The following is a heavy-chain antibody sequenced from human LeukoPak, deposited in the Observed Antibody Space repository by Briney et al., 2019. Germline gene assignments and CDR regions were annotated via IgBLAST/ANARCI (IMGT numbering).Heavy chain of an antibody. D-gene: IGHD6-13*01. V-gene: IGHV3-21*01. CDR3: ARSAAAGFSYYSYYLDV. CDR2: ISTSSTYI. J-gene: IGHJ6*03. Sequence: GGSLRLSCAASGFTFSGYSGYTMNWVRQAPGKGPEWVSSISTSSTYIYYADSVKGRFTISRDNAKNTLYLQMNSLRAEDTAVYYCARSAAAGFSYYSYYLDVWGKGTTVTIFS. CDR1: GFTFSGYSGYT.